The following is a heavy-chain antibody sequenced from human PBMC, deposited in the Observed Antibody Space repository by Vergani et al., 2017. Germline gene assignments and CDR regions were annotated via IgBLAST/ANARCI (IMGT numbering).Heavy chain of an antibody. CDR3: ARTYYDSTGYYIRPPQSDY. CDR2: ISYDGSNK. V-gene: IGHV3-30-3*01. J-gene: IGHJ4*02. CDR1: GFTFSSYA. D-gene: IGHD3-22*01. Sequence: QVQLVESGGGVVQPGRSLRLSCAASGFTFSSYAMHSVRQAPGKGLEWVAVISYDGSNKYYADSVKGRFTISRDNSKNTLYLQMNSLTAEDTAVYYCARTYYDSTGYYIRPPQSDYWGQAGLVTGSS.